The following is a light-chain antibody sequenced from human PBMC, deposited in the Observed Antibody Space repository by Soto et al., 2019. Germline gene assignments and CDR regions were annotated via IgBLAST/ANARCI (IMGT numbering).Light chain of an antibody. CDR2: GVT. J-gene: IGLJ3*02. CDR1: SSDVGFSDY. V-gene: IGLV2-14*01. CDR3: CSYIHFTTV. Sequence: QSVLTQPASVSGSPGQSITISCTGASSDVGFSDYVSWYQQHPGKAPKLLIYGVTNRPSGVSNRFSGSKSGNTASLSIPGLQAEDEADYYCCSYIHFTTVFGGGTKVTVL.